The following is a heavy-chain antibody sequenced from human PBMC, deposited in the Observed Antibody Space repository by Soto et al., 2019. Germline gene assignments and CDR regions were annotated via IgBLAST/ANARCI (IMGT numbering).Heavy chain of an antibody. Sequence: SVKVSCKASGFTFTTSAVQWVRQARGQRLEWIGWIVVGSGSTKYAQKFQERVTITRDMSTSTAYMELSSLTSEDTAVYYCARTQSGYSYGSYYYYGMDVWGQGTTVTVSS. V-gene: IGHV1-58*01. CDR1: GFTFTTSA. CDR3: ARTQSGYSYGSYYYYGMDV. D-gene: IGHD5-18*01. CDR2: IVVGSGST. J-gene: IGHJ6*02.